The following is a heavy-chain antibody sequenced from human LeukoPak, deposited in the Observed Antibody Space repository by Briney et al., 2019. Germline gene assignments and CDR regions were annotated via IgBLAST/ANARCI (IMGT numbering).Heavy chain of an antibody. CDR2: IYSSGNT. D-gene: IGHD3-3*01. CDR1: GGSISSYY. J-gene: IGHJ4*02. V-gene: IGHV4-59*12. Sequence: SETLSLTCTVSGGSISSYYWSWIRQPPGKGLEWIGSIYSSGNTYYSPPLRGIVTISLDASSNQFSLRLNSVTAADTAVYYCTRGTSFGLVDYWGQGILVTVSS. CDR3: TRGTSFGLVDY.